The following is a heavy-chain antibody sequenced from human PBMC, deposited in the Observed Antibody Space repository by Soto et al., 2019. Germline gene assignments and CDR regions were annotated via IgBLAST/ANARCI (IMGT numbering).Heavy chain of an antibody. V-gene: IGHV1-8*01. CDR2: MQPSTGRT. J-gene: IGHJ4*02. CDR1: GYSFTSLD. Sequence: GASVKVSCKASGYSFTSLDINWVRQTAGQGFGWMGWMQPSTGRTGYAQKFQGRVTMTRDTSINTAYMELTTLTSDDTAFYYCARGVSAGVDYWGQGTLVTVSS. D-gene: IGHD1-26*01. CDR3: ARGVSAGVDY.